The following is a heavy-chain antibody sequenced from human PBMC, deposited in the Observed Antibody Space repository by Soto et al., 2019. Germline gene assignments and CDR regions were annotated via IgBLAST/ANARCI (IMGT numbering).Heavy chain of an antibody. CDR2: ISYDGSNK. J-gene: IGHJ4*02. CDR1: GFTFSSYG. CDR3: AKDLLAMIVVVNFDY. V-gene: IGHV3-30*18. D-gene: IGHD3-22*01. Sequence: PGGSLRLSCAASGFTFSSYGMHWVRQAPGKGLEWVAVISYDGSNKYYADSVKGRFTISRDNSKNTLYLQMNSLRAEDTAVYYCAKDLLAMIVVVNFDYWGQGTLVTVSS.